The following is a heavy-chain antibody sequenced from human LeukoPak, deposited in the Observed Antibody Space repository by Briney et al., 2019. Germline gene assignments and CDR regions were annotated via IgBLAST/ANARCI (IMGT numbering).Heavy chain of an antibody. D-gene: IGHD3-22*01. V-gene: IGHV1-58*01. CDR2: IVVGSGNT. CDR1: GFTFTSSA. CDR3: AATYDSSGYYDAFDI. J-gene: IGHJ3*02. Sequence: ASVKVSCKASGFTFTSSAVQWVRQARGQRLEWIGWIVVGSGNTNYAQKFQERVTITRDMSTSTAYMELSSLRSEDTAVYYCAATYDSSGYYDAFDIWGQGTVVTVSS.